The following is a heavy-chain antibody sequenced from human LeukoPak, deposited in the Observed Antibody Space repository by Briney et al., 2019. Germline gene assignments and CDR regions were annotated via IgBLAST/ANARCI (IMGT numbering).Heavy chain of an antibody. J-gene: IGHJ3*01. V-gene: IGHV4-4*07. CDR2: IYTSGST. D-gene: IGHD2-8*02. Sequence: SETLSLTCTVSGGSISSYYWSWIRQPAGKGLEWIGRIYTSGSTNYNPSLKSRVTMSVDTSKNQFSLKLSSVTAADTAVYYCAKATRSSLVASFDVWGQGTMVTVSS. CDR3: AKATRSSLVASFDV. CDR1: GGSISSYY.